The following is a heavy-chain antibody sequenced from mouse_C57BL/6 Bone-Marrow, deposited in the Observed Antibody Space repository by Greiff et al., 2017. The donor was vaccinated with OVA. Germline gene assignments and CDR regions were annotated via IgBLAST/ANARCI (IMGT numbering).Heavy chain of an antibody. CDR3: ARPTVWLSMDY. J-gene: IGHJ4*01. CDR1: GYTFTSYG. V-gene: IGHV1-58*01. Sequence: EVKLVESGAELVRPGSSVKMSCKTSGYTFTSYGINWVKQRPGQGLEWIGYIYIGNGYTEYNEQFKGKATLTSDTSSSTAYMQLSSLTSEDSAIYFCARPTVWLSMDYWGQGTSVTVSS. D-gene: IGHD1-1*01. CDR2: IYIGNGYT.